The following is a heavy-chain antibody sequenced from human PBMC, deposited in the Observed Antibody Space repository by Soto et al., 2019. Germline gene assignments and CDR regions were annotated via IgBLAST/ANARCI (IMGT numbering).Heavy chain of an antibody. CDR1: GFTFSSYW. J-gene: IGHJ4*03. D-gene: IGHD2-15*01. Sequence: GGSLRLPCSGSGFTFSSYWMSWVRPAPRHGLEWVAHTNEDGSEKRYVDAGKGRFTISRHNGRNLLYLQMTSLRAEDPAVHYGARGTSVGGKDCDCWGRGCMGTVGS. CDR3: ARGTSVGGKDCDC. CDR2: TNEDGSEK. V-gene: IGHV3-7*01.